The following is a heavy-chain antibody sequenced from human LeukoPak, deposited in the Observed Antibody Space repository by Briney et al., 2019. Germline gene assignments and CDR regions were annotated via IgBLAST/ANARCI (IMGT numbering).Heavy chain of an antibody. Sequence: SESLSLTCTVSGGSLSSGSYYWSWIRQPPGKGLEWIGYVYENGSPNYNPSLRSRVTISADLSKNQLSLRVASVSATDTAVYHCARDSRLGPRAGDFDIWGRGSMVTVSS. CDR2: VYENGSP. V-gene: IGHV4-61*01. D-gene: IGHD1-26*01. CDR1: GGSLSSGSYY. J-gene: IGHJ3*02. CDR3: ARDSRLGPRAGDFDI.